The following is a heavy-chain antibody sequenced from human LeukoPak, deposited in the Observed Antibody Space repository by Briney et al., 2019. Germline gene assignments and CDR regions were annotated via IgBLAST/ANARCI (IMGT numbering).Heavy chain of an antibody. D-gene: IGHD3-22*01. J-gene: IGHJ4*02. Sequence: SETLSLTCTVSGGSISSYYWSWIRQPAGKGLEWIGRIYTSGSTNYNPSLKSRVTMSVDTSKNQFSLKLSSVAAADTAVYYCARDEYYDSSGYYYISDYWGQGTLVTVSS. CDR1: GGSISSYY. V-gene: IGHV4-4*07. CDR3: ARDEYYDSSGYYYISDY. CDR2: IYTSGST.